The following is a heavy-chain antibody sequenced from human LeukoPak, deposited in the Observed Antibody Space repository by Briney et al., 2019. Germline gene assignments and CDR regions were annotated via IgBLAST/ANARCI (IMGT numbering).Heavy chain of an antibody. CDR1: GFTVSDYY. V-gene: IGHV3-11*01. CDR3: ATRFDYYGSGSYPEYFQH. D-gene: IGHD3-10*01. J-gene: IGHJ1*01. CDR2: ISGSGSTI. Sequence: PGGSLRLSCAASGFTVSDYYMSWIRQAPGKGLEWVSYISGSGSTIYYADSVKGRFTISRDNAKNSLYLQMNSLRAEDTAVYYCATRFDYYGSGSYPEYFQHWGQGTLVTVSS.